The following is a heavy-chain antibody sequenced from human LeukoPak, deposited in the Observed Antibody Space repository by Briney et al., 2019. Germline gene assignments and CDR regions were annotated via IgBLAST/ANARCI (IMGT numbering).Heavy chain of an antibody. CDR3: ARDLCFDTFYGNWFDP. CDR1: GFTFSDYY. CDR2: ISGSGTSI. Sequence: GGSLRLSCAASGFTFSDYYMSWIRQAPGKGLEWVSYISGSGTSIYYADSVKGRFIISRDNAKNSLYLQMNSLRAEDTAVYYCARDLCFDTFYGNWFDPWGQGTLVSVSS. V-gene: IGHV3-11*04. J-gene: IGHJ5*02. D-gene: IGHD4-17*01.